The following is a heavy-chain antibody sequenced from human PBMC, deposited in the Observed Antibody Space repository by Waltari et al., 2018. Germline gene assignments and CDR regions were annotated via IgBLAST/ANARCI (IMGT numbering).Heavy chain of an antibody. V-gene: IGHV4-34*01. J-gene: IGHJ6*03. Sequence: QVQLQQWGAGLLKPSETLSLTCGVYGWSFSGNYWSWIRQSPGKGLEWIGEINHSGNTKDNPSLKSRVTMSVDTFKNYFSLNLTSVTAADTAVYYCANRDLNKSYYYMDVWGKGTTVIVSS. CDR1: GWSFSGNY. CDR3: ANRDLNKSYYYMDV. CDR2: INHSGNT.